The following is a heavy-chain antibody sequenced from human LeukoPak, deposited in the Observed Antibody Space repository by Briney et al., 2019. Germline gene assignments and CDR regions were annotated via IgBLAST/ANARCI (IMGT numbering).Heavy chain of an antibody. J-gene: IGHJ4*02. CDR1: GGSITEANYY. CDR2: IYYRGTT. D-gene: IGHD3-22*01. V-gene: IGHV4-39*01. Sequence: SETLSLTCSVSGGSITEANYYWGWIRQPPGKGLEWIGAIYYRGTTSYMPSLKSRVTISVDTSKNQFSLKLDSVTAADTSVYYCARHRYYYDKSAFSFDSWGQGTLVTVSS. CDR3: ARHRYYYDKSAFSFDS.